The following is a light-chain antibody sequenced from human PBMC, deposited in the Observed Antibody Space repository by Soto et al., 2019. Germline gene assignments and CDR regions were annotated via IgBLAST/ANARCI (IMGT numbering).Light chain of an antibody. J-gene: IGLJ1*01. CDR1: SSDVGGYNY. V-gene: IGLV2-14*01. Sequence: QSALTQPASVSGSPGQSITISCTGTSSDVGGYNYVSWYQQHPGKAPKLMIYEVSNRPSGVYNRFSGSKSGNTASLTISGLQAEDEADYYCSSYTTNNTYVFGTGTKVTV. CDR2: EVS. CDR3: SSYTTNNTYV.